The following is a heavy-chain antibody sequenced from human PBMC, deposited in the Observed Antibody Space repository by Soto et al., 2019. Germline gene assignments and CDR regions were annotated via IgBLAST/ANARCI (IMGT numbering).Heavy chain of an antibody. Sequence: ASETLSLTCTVSGGSISSSSYYWGWIRQPPGKGLEWIGSIYYSGGTYYNPSLKSRVTISVDTSKNQFSLKLSSVTAADTAVYYCARRSSSWFYYFDYWGQGTLVTVSS. V-gene: IGHV4-39*01. D-gene: IGHD6-13*01. CDR1: GGSISSSSYY. CDR2: IYYSGGT. J-gene: IGHJ4*02. CDR3: ARRSSSWFYYFDY.